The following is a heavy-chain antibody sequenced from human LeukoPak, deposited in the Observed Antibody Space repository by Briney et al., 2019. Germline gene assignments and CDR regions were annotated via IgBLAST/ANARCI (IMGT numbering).Heavy chain of an antibody. CDR1: GYTFTNYV. CDR2: INAGNGDT. J-gene: IGHJ4*02. D-gene: IGHD2-15*01. V-gene: IGHV1-3*01. CDR3: DACYPGGY. Sequence: GASVKVSCKASGYTFTNYVVHWVRQAPGQRPEWVGYINAGNGDTKYSKNFQDRVTITRDTSASTAYMEVSSLTSEDTAHRAADACYPGGYWGQGTQVTVSS.